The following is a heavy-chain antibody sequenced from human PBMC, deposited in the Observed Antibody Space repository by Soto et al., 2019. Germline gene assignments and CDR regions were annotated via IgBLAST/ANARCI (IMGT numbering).Heavy chain of an antibody. V-gene: IGHV2-70*01. CDR1: GFSLSTSGMC. D-gene: IGHD3-22*01. Sequence: SVPTLVNPTQTLTLTCTFSGFSLSTSGMCVSWICQPPGKALEWLALIDWDDDKYYSTSLKTRLTISKDTSKNQVVLTMTNMDPVDTATYYCARIRNYYDSSGYQYYYYGMDVWGEGTTVTVS. CDR3: ARIRNYYDSSGYQYYYYGMDV. CDR2: IDWDDDK. J-gene: IGHJ6*02.